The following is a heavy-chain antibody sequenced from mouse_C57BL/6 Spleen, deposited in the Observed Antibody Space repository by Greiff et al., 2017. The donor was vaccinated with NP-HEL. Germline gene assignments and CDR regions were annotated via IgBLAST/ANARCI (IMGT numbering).Heavy chain of an antibody. V-gene: IGHV1-53*01. J-gene: IGHJ4*01. CDR3: ARSTTVVAEVSYYAMDY. Sequence: QVQLQQPGTELVKPGASVKLSCKASGYTFTSYWMHWVKQRPGQGLEWIGNINPSNGGTNYNEKFKSKATLTVDKSSSTAYMQLSSLTSEDSAVYYCARSTTVVAEVSYYAMDYWGQGTSVTVSS. D-gene: IGHD1-1*01. CDR2: INPSNGGT. CDR1: GYTFTSYW.